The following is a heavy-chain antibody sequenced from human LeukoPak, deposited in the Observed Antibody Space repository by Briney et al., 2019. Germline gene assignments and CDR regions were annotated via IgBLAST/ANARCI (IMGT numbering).Heavy chain of an antibody. CDR3: ARGPSSQFRTDY. J-gene: IGHJ4*02. CDR2: ISGSSGLT. Sequence: GGSLRLSCAASGFPFSSYAMTWVRQAPGKGLEWVSAISGSSGLTYFADSVKGRFTVSRDNSKNTMYLQMNGLRAEDTAVYYCARGPSSQFRTDYWGQGTLVTVSS. V-gene: IGHV3-23*01. CDR1: GFPFSSYA. D-gene: IGHD2-2*01.